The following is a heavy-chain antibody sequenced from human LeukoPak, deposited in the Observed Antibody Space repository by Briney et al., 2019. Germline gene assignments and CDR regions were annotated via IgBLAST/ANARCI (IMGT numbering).Heavy chain of an antibody. D-gene: IGHD6-19*01. Sequence: ASVKVSCKASGYSFIGYYLHWVRQAPGQGLEWMGWINPNSGGTNYAQKFQGRVTMTRDTSISTAYMELSRLRSDDTAVYYCARDPALKSKKQWLVRGYWFDPWGQGTLVTVSS. CDR1: GYSFIGYY. CDR2: INPNSGGT. V-gene: IGHV1-2*02. J-gene: IGHJ5*02. CDR3: ARDPALKSKKQWLVRGYWFDP.